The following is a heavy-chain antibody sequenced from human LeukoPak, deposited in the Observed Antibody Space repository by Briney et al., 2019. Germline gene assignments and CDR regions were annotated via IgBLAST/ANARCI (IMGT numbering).Heavy chain of an antibody. CDR3: AKELRSISATTGFDY. CDR2: ISDSGGNT. CDR1: GFTFSNFH. J-gene: IGHJ4*02. Sequence: GGSLRLSCAASGFTFSNFHMTWVRQSPGKGLEWVSAISDSGGNTWYADSVKGRFTISRDNSKNTVYMQMNSLRAEDTAVYYCAKELRSISATTGFDYWGQGTLVTVSS. D-gene: IGHD1-20*01. V-gene: IGHV3-23*01.